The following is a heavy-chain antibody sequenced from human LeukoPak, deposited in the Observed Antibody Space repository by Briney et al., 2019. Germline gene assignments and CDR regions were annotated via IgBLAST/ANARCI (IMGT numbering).Heavy chain of an antibody. CDR1: GGSISSGGYY. J-gene: IGHJ2*01. CDR3: ARDCEEYYGLGSYWYFDL. D-gene: IGHD3-10*01. Sequence: SQTLSLTCTVSGGSISSGGYYWSWIRQHPGKGLEWIGYIYYSGSTYYNPSLKSRVTISVDTSKNQFSLKLSSVTAADTAVYYCARDCEEYYGLGSYWYFDLWGRGTLVTVSS. CDR2: IYYSGST. V-gene: IGHV4-31*03.